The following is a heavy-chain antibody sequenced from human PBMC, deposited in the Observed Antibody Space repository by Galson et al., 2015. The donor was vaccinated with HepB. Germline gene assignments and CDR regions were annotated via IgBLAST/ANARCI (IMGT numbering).Heavy chain of an antibody. D-gene: IGHD3-10*01. J-gene: IGHJ3*02. CDR2: ISGSGGST. CDR3: AKDSFVIMVRGVRNAFDI. V-gene: IGHV3-23*01. CDR1: GFTFSSYA. Sequence: SLRLSCAASGFTFSSYAMSWVRQAPGKGLEWVSAISGSGGSTYYADSVKGRFTISRDNSKNTLYLQMNSLRAEDTAVYYCAKDSFVIMVRGVRNAFDIWGQGTMVTVSS.